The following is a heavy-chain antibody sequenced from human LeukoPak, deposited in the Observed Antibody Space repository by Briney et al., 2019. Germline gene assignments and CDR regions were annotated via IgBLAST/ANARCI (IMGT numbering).Heavy chain of an antibody. Sequence: SETLSLTCAVYGGSFIGYYWSWIRQSPGKGLEWIGEINHSGSINYNPSLKSRVTISKDTSKNQSSLNLNSVTAADTAVYYCARFATTGTPRSIWGQGTMVTVSS. J-gene: IGHJ3*02. CDR3: ARFATTGTPRSI. CDR1: GGSFIGYY. V-gene: IGHV4-34*01. CDR2: INHSGSI. D-gene: IGHD1-1*01.